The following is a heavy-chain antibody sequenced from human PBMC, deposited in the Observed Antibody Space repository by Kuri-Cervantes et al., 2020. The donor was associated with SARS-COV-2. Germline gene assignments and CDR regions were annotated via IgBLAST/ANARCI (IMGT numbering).Heavy chain of an antibody. CDR3: ARGDWLLHRGYYYMDV. V-gene: IGHV4-34*01. J-gene: IGHJ6*03. CDR1: GGSFSGHY. CDR2: IYHSGST. D-gene: IGHD3-3*01. Sequence: SETLSLTCAVYGGSFSGHYWSWIRQPPGKGLEWIGYIYHSGSTYYNPSLKSRVTISVDRSKNQFSLSLSSVTAADTAVYYCARGDWLLHRGYYYMDVWGKGTTVTVSS.